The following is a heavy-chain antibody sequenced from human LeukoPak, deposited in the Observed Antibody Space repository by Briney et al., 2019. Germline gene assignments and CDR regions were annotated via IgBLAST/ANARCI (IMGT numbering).Heavy chain of an antibody. Sequence: ASVTVSFKASGYTFTIYGISWVRQAPGQGLEWMGWISAYNGNTNYAQKLQGRVTMTTDTSTSTAYMELRSLRSDDTAVYYCARDVYDILTGGDAFDIWGQGTMVTVSS. CDR2: ISAYNGNT. CDR3: ARDVYDILTGGDAFDI. CDR1: GYTFTIYG. J-gene: IGHJ3*02. V-gene: IGHV1-18*01. D-gene: IGHD3-9*01.